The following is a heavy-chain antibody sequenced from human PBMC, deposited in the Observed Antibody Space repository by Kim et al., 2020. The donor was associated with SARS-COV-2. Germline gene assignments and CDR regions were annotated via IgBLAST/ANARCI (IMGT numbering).Heavy chain of an antibody. CDR2: VSYDGNNK. J-gene: IGHJ6*01. CDR3: AKDLSGWLNSNYFYGMDV. Sequence: GGSLRLSCVASGFTFSRSAIHWVRQAPGKGLEWVAVVSYDGNNKYYADSVKGRFTISRDNSKNTLYLQMNSLRAEDTAVYYCAKDLSGWLNSNYFYGMDVWDQGTTVTVSA. V-gene: IGHV3-30*18. CDR1: GFTFSRSA. D-gene: IGHD6-19*01.